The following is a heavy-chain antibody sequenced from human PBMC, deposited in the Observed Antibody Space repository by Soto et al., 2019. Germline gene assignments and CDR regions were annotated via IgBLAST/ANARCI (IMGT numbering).Heavy chain of an antibody. V-gene: IGHV3-7*01. CDR2: INEDGNKQ. J-gene: IGHJ4*02. CDR1: GFTFNTYW. D-gene: IGHD6-25*01. CDR3: ATRAGAPAD. Sequence: EVQLVESGGVLVQPGGSLRLSCVVSGFTFNTYWMTWIRQAPGKGLEWVANINEDGNKQNYVDSVRGRFTISRDNAKTSLYLQMNSLRVEDTAVYYCATRAGAPADWGQGTLVTVSS.